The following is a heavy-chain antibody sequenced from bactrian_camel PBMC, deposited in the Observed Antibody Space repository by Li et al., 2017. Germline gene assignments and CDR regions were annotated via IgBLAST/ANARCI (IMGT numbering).Heavy chain of an antibody. Sequence: VQLVESGGGSVQAGGSPRLSCAASGYTYSSYCMGWFRQAPGKEREGVAAIDSDGSTSYADSVKGRFTISKDNAKNTLYLQMNSLKPEDTAMYYCAADPSFSVVAPFRRNWGSRQERPSADFGYWGQGTQVTV. CDR1: GYTYSSYC. V-gene: IGHV3S26*01. D-gene: IGHD7*01. CDR2: IDSDGST. J-gene: IGHJ6*01. CDR3: AADPSFSVVAPFRRNWGSRQERPSADFGY.